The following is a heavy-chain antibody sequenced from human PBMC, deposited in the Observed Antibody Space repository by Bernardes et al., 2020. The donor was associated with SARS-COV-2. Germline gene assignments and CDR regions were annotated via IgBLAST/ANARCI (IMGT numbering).Heavy chain of an antibody. CDR3: ARGPYIVVVPAVKIDY. CDR2: INPNSGGT. J-gene: IGHJ4*02. CDR1: GYTFTGYY. D-gene: IGHD2-2*01. V-gene: IGHV1-2*02. Sequence: ASVKVSCMASGYTFTGYYMHWVRQAPGQGLEWMGWINPNSGGTNYAQKFQGRVTMTRDTSISTAYMELSRLRSDDTAVYYCARGPYIVVVPAVKIDYWGQGTLVTVSS.